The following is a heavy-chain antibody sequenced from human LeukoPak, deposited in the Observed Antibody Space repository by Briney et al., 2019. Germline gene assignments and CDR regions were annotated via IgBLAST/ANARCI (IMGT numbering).Heavy chain of an antibody. CDR3: ARVTMIVVVNWFDP. CDR2: INHSGST. V-gene: IGHV4-39*07. Sequence: SETLSLTCTVSGYSISGSTYYWSWIRQPPGKGLEWIGEINHSGSTNYNPSLKSRVTISVDTSKNQFSLKLSSVTAADTAVYYCARVTMIVVVNWFDPWGQGTLVTVSS. D-gene: IGHD3-22*01. CDR1: GYSISGSTYY. J-gene: IGHJ5*02.